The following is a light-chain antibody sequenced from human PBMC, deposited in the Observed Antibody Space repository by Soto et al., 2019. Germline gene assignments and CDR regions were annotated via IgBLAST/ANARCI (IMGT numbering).Light chain of an antibody. CDR3: QQYNSYSYT. V-gene: IGKV1-5*01. J-gene: IGKJ2*01. Sequence: DIQMTQSPSTLSASVGDRVTITCRASQSISSWLAWYQQKPGKAPKLLIYDASSLESGVPSRFSGSGSGTEFTPTISSLQPDDVATYYCQQYNSYSYTFGQGTKLEIK. CDR2: DAS. CDR1: QSISSW.